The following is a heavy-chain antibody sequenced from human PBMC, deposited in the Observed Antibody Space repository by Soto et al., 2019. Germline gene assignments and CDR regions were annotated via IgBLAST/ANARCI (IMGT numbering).Heavy chain of an antibody. CDR2: ISYDGSNK. V-gene: IGHV3-30*18. CDR3: AKCRAYCSAGSCSSESFYYYYMDV. D-gene: IGHD2-15*01. CDR1: GFTFSSYG. J-gene: IGHJ6*03. Sequence: QVQLVESGGGVVQPGRSLRLSCAASGFTFSSYGMHWVRQAPGKGLEWVAVISYDGSNKYYADSVKGRFTISRDNSKNTLYLQMNSLRAEDTAVYYCAKCRAYCSAGSCSSESFYYYYMDVWGKGTTVTVSS.